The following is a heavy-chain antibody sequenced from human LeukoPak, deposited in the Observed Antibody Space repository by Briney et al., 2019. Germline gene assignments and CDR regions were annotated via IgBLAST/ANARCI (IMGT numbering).Heavy chain of an antibody. J-gene: IGHJ6*02. V-gene: IGHV4-59*01. CDR3: ARTGYGRDYYGMDV. Sequence: SETLSLTCSVSGGSTSGSYWSWVRQPPGKGLQWIGYIHYTGSTDYNPSLKSRVTISIDTPKNQVSLRVTSVTAADTAVYYCARTGYGRDYYGMDVWGQGTTVTVSS. CDR1: GGSTSGSY. D-gene: IGHD1-26*01. CDR2: IHYTGST.